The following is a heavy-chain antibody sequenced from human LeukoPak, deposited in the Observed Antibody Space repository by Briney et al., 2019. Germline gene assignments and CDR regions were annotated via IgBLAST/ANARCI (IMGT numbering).Heavy chain of an antibody. V-gene: IGHV4-34*01. CDR2: INHSGST. CDR3: ARFGNFWSGYYTPTRYYYGMDV. J-gene: IGHJ6*02. Sequence: SETLSLTCAVYGGSFSGYYWSWIRQPPGKGLEWIGEINHSGSTNNNPSLKSRVPISVDTSKNQFSLKLSSVTAADTAVYYCARFGNFWSGYYTPTRYYYGMDVWGQGTTVTVSS. CDR1: GGSFSGYY. D-gene: IGHD3-3*01.